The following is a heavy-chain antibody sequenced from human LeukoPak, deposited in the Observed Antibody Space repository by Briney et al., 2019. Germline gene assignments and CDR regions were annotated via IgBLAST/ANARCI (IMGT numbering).Heavy chain of an antibody. D-gene: IGHD2-2*01. V-gene: IGHV4-61*02. CDR2: IYTSGST. CDR3: ARAVPAALVSRWFDP. Sequence: PSETLSLTCTVSGGSISSGSYYWSWIRQPAGKGLEGIGRIYTSGSTNYNPSLKSRVTISVDTSTNQFSLKLSSVTAADTAVYYCARAVPAALVSRWFDPWGQGTLVTVSS. CDR1: GGSISSGSYY. J-gene: IGHJ5*02.